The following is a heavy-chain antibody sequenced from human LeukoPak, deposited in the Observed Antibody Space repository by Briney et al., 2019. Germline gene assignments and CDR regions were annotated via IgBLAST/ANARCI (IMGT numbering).Heavy chain of an antibody. V-gene: IGHV3-9*01. Sequence: GGSLRLSCAASGFTFDDYAMHWVRQAPGKGLEWVSGISWNSGSIGYADSVKGRFTISRDNAKNSLYLQMNSLRAEDTAVYYCARDLQWELPRGWFDPWGQGTLVTVSS. CDR3: ARDLQWELPRGWFDP. J-gene: IGHJ5*02. D-gene: IGHD1-26*01. CDR2: ISWNSGSI. CDR1: GFTFDDYA.